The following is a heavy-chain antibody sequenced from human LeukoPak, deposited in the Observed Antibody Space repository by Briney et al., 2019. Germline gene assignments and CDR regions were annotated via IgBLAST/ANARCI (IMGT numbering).Heavy chain of an antibody. J-gene: IGHJ4*02. CDR3: AGGNSWPGLSY. CDR1: GFTVSGNY. CDR2: IYTAGST. V-gene: IGHV3-53*01. Sequence: PGGSLRLSCADSGFTVSGNYMSWVRQAPGKGLEWVSVIYTAGSTYNADSVKGRFTISRDKSKNTLYLQMNTLRAEDTAVYFCAGGNSWPGLSYWGQGTLLTVSS. D-gene: IGHD6-13*01.